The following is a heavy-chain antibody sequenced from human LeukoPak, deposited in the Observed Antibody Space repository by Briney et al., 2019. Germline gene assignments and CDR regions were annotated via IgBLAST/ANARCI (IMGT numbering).Heavy chain of an antibody. CDR3: ARDQGLTAPPPYGLDV. V-gene: IGHV1-69*04. D-gene: IGHD5-18*01. Sequence: ASVKVSCKTSGGTFSSSAITWVRQAPGQGLEWMGRIIPVLNITTYAQKFQGSVTITADTSTSTVYMELSSLRSEETAVYYCARDQGLTAPPPYGLDVWGQGTTVIVSS. CDR1: GGTFSSSA. J-gene: IGHJ6*02. CDR2: IIPVLNIT.